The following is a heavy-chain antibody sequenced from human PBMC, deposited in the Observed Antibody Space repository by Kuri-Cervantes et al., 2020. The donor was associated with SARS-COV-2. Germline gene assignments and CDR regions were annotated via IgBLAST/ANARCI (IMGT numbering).Heavy chain of an antibody. V-gene: IGHV1-69*05. CDR2: IIPIFGTA. CDR3: ARSSPKGYEYEQQLVPYYFDY. Sequence: SVRVSCKASGGTFSSYAISWVRQAPGQGLEWMGGIIPIFGTANYAQKFQGRVTITTDESTSTAYMELSSLRSEDTAVYYCARSSPKGYEYEQQLVPYYFDYWGQGTLVTVSS. J-gene: IGHJ4*02. D-gene: IGHD6-13*01. CDR1: GGTFSSYA.